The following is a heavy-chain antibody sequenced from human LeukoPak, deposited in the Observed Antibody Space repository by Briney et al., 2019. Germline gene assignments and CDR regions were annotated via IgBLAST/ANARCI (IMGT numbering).Heavy chain of an antibody. J-gene: IGHJ4*02. CDR2: ISSSSGTI. Sequence: GGSLRLSCVVSGFTFSTYSMNWVRQAPGKGLEWVPYISSSSGTIYYADSVKGRFTISRDNAKNSLYLQMNSLRAEDTAVYYCARDRGYCSGGSCYYFDYWGQGTLVTVSS. CDR3: ARDRGYCSGGSCYYFDY. V-gene: IGHV3-48*04. CDR1: GFTFSTYS. D-gene: IGHD2-15*01.